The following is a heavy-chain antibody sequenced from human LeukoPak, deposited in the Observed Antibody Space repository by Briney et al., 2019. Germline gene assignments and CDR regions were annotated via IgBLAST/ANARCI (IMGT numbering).Heavy chain of an antibody. CDR2: IKQDGSEK. Sequence: GGSLRLSCAASGFTFSSYWMSWVRQAPGKGLDWVANIKQDGSEKYYVDSVKGRFTISRDNAKNSLYLQMNSLRAEDTAVYYCARDPSYDSSGYFHYGMDVWGQGTTVTVSS. J-gene: IGHJ6*02. V-gene: IGHV3-7*01. D-gene: IGHD3-22*01. CDR3: ARDPSYDSSGYFHYGMDV. CDR1: GFTFSSYW.